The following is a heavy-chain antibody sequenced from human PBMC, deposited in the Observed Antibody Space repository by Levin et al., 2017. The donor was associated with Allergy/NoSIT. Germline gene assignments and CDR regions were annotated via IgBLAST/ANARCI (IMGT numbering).Heavy chain of an antibody. V-gene: IGHV3-15*01. Sequence: GGSLRLSCAASGFTFSNAWMSWVRQAPGKGLEWVGRIKSKTDGGTTDYAAPVKGRFTISRDDSKNTLYLQMNSLKTEDTAVYYCTTLRWTWSYWYFDLWGRGTLVTVSS. CDR2: IKSKTDGGTT. D-gene: IGHD4-23*01. CDR1: GFTFSNAW. J-gene: IGHJ2*01. CDR3: TTLRWTWSYWYFDL.